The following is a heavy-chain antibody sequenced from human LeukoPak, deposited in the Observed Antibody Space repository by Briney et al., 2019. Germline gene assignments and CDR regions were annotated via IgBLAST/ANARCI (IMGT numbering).Heavy chain of an antibody. Sequence: RGSLTPACAASGSTFDEYGMNWGRQAPRKGLEWISGIHWNRDTTNYAAAVEGRFTISRDNAKNSLYLQMNSLRAEDTALYFCARGLRYYYYCYMDGWGKGTTVTVSS. CDR1: GSTFDEYG. V-gene: IGHV3-20*04. J-gene: IGHJ6*03. CDR2: IHWNRDTT. CDR3: ARGLRYYYYCYMDG. D-gene: IGHD3-9*01.